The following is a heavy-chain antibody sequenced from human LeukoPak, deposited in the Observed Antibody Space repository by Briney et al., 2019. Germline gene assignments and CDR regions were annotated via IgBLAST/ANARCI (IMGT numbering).Heavy chain of an antibody. CDR1: GFTFSSYW. CDR3: ARRSVGYYGMDV. V-gene: IGHV3-74*01. J-gene: IGHJ6*02. Sequence: GGSLRLSCAASGFTFSSYWMHWVRQAPGKGLVWVSRINSDGSSTSYADSVKGRFTISRDNAKNTLYLQMNSLRAEDTAVYYCARRSVGYYGMDVWGQGTTVTVSS. CDR2: INSDGSST.